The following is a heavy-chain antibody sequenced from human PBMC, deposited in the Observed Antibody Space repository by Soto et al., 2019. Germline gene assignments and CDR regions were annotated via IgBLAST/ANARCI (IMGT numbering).Heavy chain of an antibody. Sequence: QVQLVESGGGLVKPGGSLRLSCAASGFTFSDYYMSWIRQAPGKGLEWVSYISSSGSTIYYADSVKGRVTISRDNAKNSRYLQMNSLRAEDTAVYYCARSGGVQWLRLQRNGYFDLWGRGTLVTVSS. D-gene: IGHD5-12*01. CDR1: GFTFSDYY. CDR3: ARSGGVQWLRLQRNGYFDL. J-gene: IGHJ2*01. V-gene: IGHV3-11*01. CDR2: ISSSGSTI.